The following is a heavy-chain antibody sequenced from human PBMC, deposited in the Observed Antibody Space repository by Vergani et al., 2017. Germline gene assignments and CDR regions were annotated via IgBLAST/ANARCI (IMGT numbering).Heavy chain of an antibody. D-gene: IGHD1-1*01. Sequence: QVHLVESGGGVVQPGRSLRLSCVVSGFTSSYYGMHWVRQAPGKGLEWVAVISYDGKQKYYADSVKGRFTISRDNSKSTLYLQMNSLRTEDPAVYYCATKSCGTPGCQIGYFREWGQGTLVTVSS. J-gene: IGHJ1*01. V-gene: IGHV3-30*03. CDR2: ISYDGKQK. CDR3: ATKSCGTPGCQIGYFRE. CDR1: GFTSSYYG.